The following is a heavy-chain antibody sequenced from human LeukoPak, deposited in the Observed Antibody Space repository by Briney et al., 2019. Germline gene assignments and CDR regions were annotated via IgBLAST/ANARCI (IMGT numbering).Heavy chain of an antibody. V-gene: IGHV4-39*07. D-gene: IGHD5-24*01. Sequence: SETLSLTCTVSGGSISSSSYYWGWIRQPPGKGLEWIGSIYHSGSTYYNPSLKSRVTISVDTSKNQFSLKLSSVTTADTAVYYCARVPDGYNDFDYWGQGTLVTVSS. J-gene: IGHJ4*02. CDR2: IYHSGST. CDR1: GGSISSSSYY. CDR3: ARVPDGYNDFDY.